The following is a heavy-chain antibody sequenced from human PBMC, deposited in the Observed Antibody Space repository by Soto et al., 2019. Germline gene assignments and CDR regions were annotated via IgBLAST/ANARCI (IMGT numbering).Heavy chain of an antibody. Sequence: QLQLQESAPGLVKPPQTLSPTCAVSGGSISSGGNSWGWIRLPPGKGLEWLGYIYHSGSTYYTRSLKSRATISVDRSKNQFSLKLSSVTAADTAVDYCAAGGGLPRYYWGQGTLVTVSS. CDR3: AAGGGLPRYY. D-gene: IGHD5-12*01. V-gene: IGHV4-30-2*02. CDR2: IYHSGST. CDR1: GGSISSGGNS. J-gene: IGHJ4*02.